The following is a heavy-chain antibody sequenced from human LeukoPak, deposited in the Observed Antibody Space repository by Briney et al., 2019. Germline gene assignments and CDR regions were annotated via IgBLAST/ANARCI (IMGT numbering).Heavy chain of an antibody. D-gene: IGHD3-10*01. Sequence: GRFTISRDNAKNTLYLQMNSLRDEDTAVFYCARDRGQNAGFDYWGQGNLVTVSS. J-gene: IGHJ4*02. V-gene: IGHV3-74*01. CDR3: ARDRGQNAGFDY.